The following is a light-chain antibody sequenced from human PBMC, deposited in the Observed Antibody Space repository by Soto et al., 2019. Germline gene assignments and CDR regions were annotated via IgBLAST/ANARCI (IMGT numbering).Light chain of an antibody. Sequence: QSVLTQPPSASGTPGQRVTISCSGSSSNIGSNNVNWYQQLPGTAPKLLIYGNNQRPSGVPDRFSVSKSGTSASLAISGLQSEDEADYYCAAWDDSLNGYVFGTGTKLTVL. V-gene: IGLV1-44*01. CDR3: AAWDDSLNGYV. J-gene: IGLJ1*01. CDR2: GNN. CDR1: SSNIGSNN.